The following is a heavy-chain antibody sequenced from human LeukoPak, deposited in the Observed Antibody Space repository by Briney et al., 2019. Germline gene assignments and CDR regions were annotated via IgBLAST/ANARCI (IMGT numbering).Heavy chain of an antibody. V-gene: IGHV3-30*02. CDR1: GFTFSSYG. CDR2: IRYDGSNK. CDR3: AKDMWELHDYMDV. D-gene: IGHD1-26*01. Sequence: GGSLRLSCAASGFTFSSYGMHWVRQAPGKGLEWVAFIRYDGSNKYYADSVKGRFTISRDNSKNTLYLQMNSLRAEDTAVYYCAKDMWELHDYMDVWGKGTTVTISS. J-gene: IGHJ6*03.